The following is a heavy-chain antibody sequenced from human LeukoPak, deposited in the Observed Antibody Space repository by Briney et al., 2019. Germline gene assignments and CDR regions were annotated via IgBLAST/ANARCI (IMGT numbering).Heavy chain of an antibody. CDR3: ARGSLYSSSWPSSFDY. CDR1: GGSFSGYY. J-gene: IGHJ4*02. V-gene: IGHV4-34*01. D-gene: IGHD6-13*01. CDR2: INHSGST. Sequence: SETLSLTCAVYGGSFSGYYWSWIRQPPGEGLEWIGEINHSGSTNYNPSLKSRVTISVDTSKNQFSLKLSSVAAADTAVYYCARGSLYSSSWPSSFDYRGQGTLVTVSS.